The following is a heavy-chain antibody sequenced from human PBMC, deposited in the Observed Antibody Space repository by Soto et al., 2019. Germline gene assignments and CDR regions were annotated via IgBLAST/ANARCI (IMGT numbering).Heavy chain of an antibody. Sequence: PSETLSLTCAVSCGPISSGGYSWSWIRQPPGKCLQWICYIYHIGXXXYNPSLNXXVTISVDSSNXQFSLXLTSLTSADTAVYYCARVPGPWRQGTLVTVSS. CDR1: CGPISSGGYS. CDR2: IYHIGXX. D-gene: IGHD3-10*01. CDR3: ARVPGP. J-gene: IGHJ5*02. V-gene: IGHV4-30-2*01.